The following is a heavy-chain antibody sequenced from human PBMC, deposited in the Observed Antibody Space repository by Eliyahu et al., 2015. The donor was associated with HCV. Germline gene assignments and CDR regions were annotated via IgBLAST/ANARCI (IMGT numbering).Heavy chain of an antibody. V-gene: IGHV4-59*01. D-gene: IGHD3-22*01. CDR2: IYYSGST. CDR3: ARADSGSNWFDP. CDR1: GGSISSYY. Sequence: QVQLQESGPGLVKPSETLSLTCTVSGGSISSYYWSWIRQPPGKGLEWIGYIYYSGSTNYNPSLKSRVTISVDTSKNQFSLKLSSVTAADTAVYYCARADSGSNWFDPWGQGTLVTVSS. J-gene: IGHJ5*02.